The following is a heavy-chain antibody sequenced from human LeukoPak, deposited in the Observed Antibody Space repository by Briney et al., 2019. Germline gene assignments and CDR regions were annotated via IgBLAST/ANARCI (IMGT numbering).Heavy chain of an antibody. V-gene: IGHV1-69*01. CDR2: IIPIFGTA. CDR1: GGTFSSYA. D-gene: IGHD3-22*01. Sequence: GASVKVSCKASGGTFSSYAISWVRQAPGQGLEWMGGIIPIFGTANYAQKFQGRVTITADESTSTAYMELSSLRSEDTAVYYCARSYYYDSSGYYLSLFYYYGMDVWGQGTTVTVSS. CDR3: ARSYYYDSSGYYLSLFYYYGMDV. J-gene: IGHJ6*02.